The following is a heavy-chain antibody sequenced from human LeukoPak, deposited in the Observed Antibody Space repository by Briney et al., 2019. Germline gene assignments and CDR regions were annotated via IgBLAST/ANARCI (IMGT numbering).Heavy chain of an antibody. D-gene: IGHD6-13*01. J-gene: IGHJ4*02. CDR2: IRYDGSNK. CDR3: AKDPRPRIAAAGSPDY. Sequence: GGSLRLSCAASGFTFSSHRMNWVRQAPGKGLEWVAFIRYDGSNKYYADSVKGRFTISRDNSKNALYLQMNSLRAEDTAVYYCAKDPRPRIAAAGSPDYWGQGTLVTVSS. V-gene: IGHV3-30*02. CDR1: GFTFSSHR.